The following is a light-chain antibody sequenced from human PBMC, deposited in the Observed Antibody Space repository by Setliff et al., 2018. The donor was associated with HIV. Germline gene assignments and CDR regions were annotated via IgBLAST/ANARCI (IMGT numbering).Light chain of an antibody. CDR1: SSDIGGHNL. CDR2: NVY. CDR3: CSYSRSTVPYV. V-gene: IGLV2-23*02. Sequence: QSVLTQVASVSGSLGQLITTSCTGSSSDIGGHNLVSWFRVDPGKAPKLIIYNVYLLASGVSPRFSASKSGNTASLTIFGIQSEDEGDYYCCSYSRSTVPYVFGSGTKVTVL. J-gene: IGLJ1*01.